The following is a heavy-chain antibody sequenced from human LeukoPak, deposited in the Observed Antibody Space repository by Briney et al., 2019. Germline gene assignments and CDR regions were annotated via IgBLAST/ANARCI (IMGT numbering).Heavy chain of an antibody. CDR3: ARSRNAVVTAIDY. V-gene: IGHV3-33*08. Sequence: GGSLRLSCAASGFTFSSYEMNWVRQAPGKGLEWVAVTWYDGSNKYYADSVRGRLTISRDNSKKTLYLQMNSLRVEDTAVYYCARSRNAVVTAIDYWGQGTLVTVSS. CDR1: GFTFSSYE. J-gene: IGHJ4*01. D-gene: IGHD4-23*01. CDR2: TWYDGSNK.